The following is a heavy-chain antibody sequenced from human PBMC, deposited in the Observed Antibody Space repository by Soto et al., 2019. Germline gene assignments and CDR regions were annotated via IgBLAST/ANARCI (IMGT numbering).Heavy chain of an antibody. CDR2: ISGSGGST. D-gene: IGHD5-18*01. CDR1: GFTFSSYA. CDR3: AKAPSRGYSYGSGWFDP. Sequence: EVQLLESGGGLVQPGGSLRLSCAASGFTFSSYAMSWVRQAPGKGLEWVSAISGSGGSTYYADSVKGRFTISRDNSKNTRYLQMNSLRAEDTAVYYCAKAPSRGYSYGSGWFDPWGQGTLVTVSS. V-gene: IGHV3-23*01. J-gene: IGHJ5*02.